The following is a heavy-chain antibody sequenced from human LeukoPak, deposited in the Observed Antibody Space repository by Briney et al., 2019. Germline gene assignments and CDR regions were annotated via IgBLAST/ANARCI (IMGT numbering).Heavy chain of an antibody. D-gene: IGHD6-19*01. CDR3: ARHGYNSGRYGD. J-gene: IGHJ4*02. CDR2: MYYSGNT. V-gene: IGHV4-39*01. CDR1: GGSISSSSYY. Sequence: PSETLSLTCTVSGGSISSSSYYWGWIRQPPGKGLEWIGSMYYSGNTYYNPSLKSRVTISVDTSKSHFSLKLSSVAAADTAVYYCARHGYNSGRYGDWGQGTLVTVSS.